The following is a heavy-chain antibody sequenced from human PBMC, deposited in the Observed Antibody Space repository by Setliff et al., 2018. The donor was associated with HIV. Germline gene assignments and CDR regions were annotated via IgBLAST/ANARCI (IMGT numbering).Heavy chain of an antibody. CDR2: IKKDGSEK. J-gene: IGHJ4*02. CDR3: TKGHYTTSG. Sequence: ETLSLSCEASGFTFSSEWMSWVRQAPGKEPEWVGNIKKDGSEKNYVDSVKGRFIISRDNAKNSLFLEMNSLRAEDTAVYYCTKGHYTTSGWGQGTVVTVS. D-gene: IGHD3-10*01. CDR1: GFTFSSEW. V-gene: IGHV3-7*01.